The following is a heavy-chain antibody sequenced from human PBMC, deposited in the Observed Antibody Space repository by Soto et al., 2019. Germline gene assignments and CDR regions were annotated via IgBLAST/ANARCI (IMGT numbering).Heavy chain of an antibody. V-gene: IGHV3-30-3*01. Sequence: PGGSLRLSCAASGFTFSSYAMHWVRQAPGKGLEWVAVISYDGSNKYYADSVKGRFTISRDNSKNTLYLQMNSLRAEDTAVYYCARDLSLGYSGSYDYYYYYGMDVWGQGTTVTVSS. J-gene: IGHJ6*02. D-gene: IGHD1-26*01. CDR2: ISYDGSNK. CDR3: ARDLSLGYSGSYDYYYYYGMDV. CDR1: GFTFSSYA.